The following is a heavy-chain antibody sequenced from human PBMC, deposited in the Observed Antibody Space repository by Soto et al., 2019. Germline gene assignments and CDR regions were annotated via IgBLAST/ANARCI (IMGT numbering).Heavy chain of an antibody. CDR1: GGSISSGDYY. V-gene: IGHV4-30-4*01. D-gene: IGHD5-18*01. Sequence: SETLSLTCTVSGGSISSGDYYWSWIRQPPGKGLEWIGYIYYSGSTYYNPSLKSRVTISVDTSKNQFSLKLSSVTAADTAVYYCAGYTAMKNYFDYWGQGTLVTVSS. CDR3: AGYTAMKNYFDY. J-gene: IGHJ4*02. CDR2: IYYSGST.